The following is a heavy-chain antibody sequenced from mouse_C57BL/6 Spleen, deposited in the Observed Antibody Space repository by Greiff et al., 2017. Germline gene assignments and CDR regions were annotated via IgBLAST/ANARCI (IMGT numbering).Heavy chain of an antibody. Sequence: EVKLVESGGGLVKPGGSLKLSCAASGFTFSSYTMSWVRQTPEKRLGWVATISGGGGNTYYPDSVKGRFPISRDNATNTLYLQMSSLRSEDTALYYCARHAYYYGSSRFAYWGQGTLVTVSA. D-gene: IGHD1-1*01. V-gene: IGHV5-9*01. CDR2: ISGGGGNT. CDR3: ARHAYYYGSSRFAY. J-gene: IGHJ3*01. CDR1: GFTFSSYT.